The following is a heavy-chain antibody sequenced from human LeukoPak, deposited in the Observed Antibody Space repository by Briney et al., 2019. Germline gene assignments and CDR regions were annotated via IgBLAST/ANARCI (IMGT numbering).Heavy chain of an antibody. CDR1: GFTFTSSA. D-gene: IGHD3-22*01. V-gene: IGHV1-58*02. Sequence: GASVTVSCKASGFTFTSSAMQWVRQARGQRLEWIGWIVVGSGNTNYAQKFQERVTITRDMSTSTAYMELSSLRSEDTAVYYCAAVKPNSSAARSNAFDIWGQGTMVTVSS. CDR2: IVVGSGNT. CDR3: AAVKPNSSAARSNAFDI. J-gene: IGHJ3*02.